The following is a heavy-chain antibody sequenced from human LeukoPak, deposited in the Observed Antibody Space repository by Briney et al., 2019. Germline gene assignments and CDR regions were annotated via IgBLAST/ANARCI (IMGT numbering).Heavy chain of an antibody. CDR3: AKVWTAYSDDYFDY. CDR1: GFTFSSYG. CDR2: ISGSGGST. D-gene: IGHD3/OR15-3a*01. V-gene: IGHV3-23*01. Sequence: GGSLLLSCAASGFTFSSYGMSWVRQAPGKGLECVSSISGSGGSTNHADSVKGRFTISRDNSKNTLYLQMNSLRAEDTAVYYCAKVWTAYSDDYFDYWGQGTLVTVSS. J-gene: IGHJ4*02.